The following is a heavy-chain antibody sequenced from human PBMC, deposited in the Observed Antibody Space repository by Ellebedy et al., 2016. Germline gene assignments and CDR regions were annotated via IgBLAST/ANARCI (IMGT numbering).Heavy chain of an antibody. CDR1: GFTFSSYS. J-gene: IGHJ3*02. D-gene: IGHD3-9*01. Sequence: GGSLRLSCAASGFTFSSYSMNWVRQAPGKGLEWVSYISSSSSTIYYADSVKGRFTISRDNAKNSLYLQMNSLRAEDTAVYYCARDANSANYDILTGYSPIHLDAFDIWGQGTMVTVSS. V-gene: IGHV3-48*04. CDR3: ARDANSANYDILTGYSPIHLDAFDI. CDR2: ISSSSSTI.